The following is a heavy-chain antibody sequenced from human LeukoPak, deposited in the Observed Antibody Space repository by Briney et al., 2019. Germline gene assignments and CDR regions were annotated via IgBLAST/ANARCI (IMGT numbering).Heavy chain of an antibody. Sequence: GGSLRLSCAASGFTFSNYRMNWVRQAPGQGLEWVSSISSSSIYIYYADSVKGRFTISRDNSKNTLYLQMNSLRAEDTAVYYCARDRYYDSSGWYYFDYWGQGTLVTVSS. J-gene: IGHJ4*02. CDR3: ARDRYYDSSGWYYFDY. CDR1: GFTFSNYR. D-gene: IGHD3-22*01. V-gene: IGHV3-21*04. CDR2: ISSSSIYI.